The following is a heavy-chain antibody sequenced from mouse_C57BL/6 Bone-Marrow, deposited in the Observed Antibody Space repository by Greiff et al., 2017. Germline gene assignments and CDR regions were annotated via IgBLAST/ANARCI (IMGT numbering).Heavy chain of an antibody. D-gene: IGHD1-1*01. CDR2: ISSGSSTI. CDR3: ARQEAVVAYYYAMDY. Sequence: EVHLVESGGGLVKPGGSLKLSCAASGFTFSDYGMHWVRQAPEKGLEWVAYISSGSSTIYYADTVKGRFTISRDNAKNTLFLQMTSLRSEDTAMYYCARQEAVVAYYYAMDYWGQGTSVTVSS. J-gene: IGHJ4*01. V-gene: IGHV5-17*01. CDR1: GFTFSDYG.